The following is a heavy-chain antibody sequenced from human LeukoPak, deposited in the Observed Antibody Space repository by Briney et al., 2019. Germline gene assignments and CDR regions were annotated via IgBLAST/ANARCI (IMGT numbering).Heavy chain of an antibody. V-gene: IGHV3-23*01. D-gene: IGHD3-10*01. CDR1: GLTFAVYT. J-gene: IGHJ6*03. CDR3: ASKSLLWFGEFNNYYYMDV. Sequence: GGSLRLSCAASGLTFAVYTMLGLRQAPGKGLECVSLISRNGVATKYADSERGRFTISRVNSQNTLYLQMNNLRAEDTAVLYCASKSLLWFGEFNNYYYMDVGPKGTTV. CDR2: ISRNGVAT.